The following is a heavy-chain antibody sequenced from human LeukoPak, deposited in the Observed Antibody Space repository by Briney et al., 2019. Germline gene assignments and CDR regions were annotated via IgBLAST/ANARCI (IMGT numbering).Heavy chain of an antibody. Sequence: PSETLSLTCSVSGASLIRYYWICVRHPPGKRLEWIGYISHTGSTFYNPSLQSRVTMSLDTLRSQFSLRLTSVTAADPALYYCAKSEILTPYGIDLWGQGTAVIVSS. CDR1: GASLIRYY. V-gene: IGHV4-59*03. CDR2: ISHTGST. CDR3: AKSEILTPYGIDL. J-gene: IGHJ6*01.